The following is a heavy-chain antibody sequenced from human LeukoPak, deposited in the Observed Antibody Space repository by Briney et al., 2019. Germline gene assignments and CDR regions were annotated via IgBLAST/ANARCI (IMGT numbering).Heavy chain of an antibody. CDR2: IYSGGST. J-gene: IGHJ4*02. CDR1: GFTVNNNY. CDR3: AKGYSSTSYCLDY. V-gene: IGHV3-53*01. D-gene: IGHD2-2*01. Sequence: GGSLRLSRAASGFTVNNNYMSWVRQAPGKGLEWVSVIYSGGSTYYADSVKGRFTIFRDNSKNTLYLQMNSLRAEDTAVYYCAKGYSSTSYCLDYWGQGTLVTVSS.